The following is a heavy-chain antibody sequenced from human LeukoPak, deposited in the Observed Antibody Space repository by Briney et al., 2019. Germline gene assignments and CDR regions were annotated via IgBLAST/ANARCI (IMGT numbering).Heavy chain of an antibody. CDR2: VNLQGST. CDR1: GGLVTSTNW. J-gene: IGHJ4*02. CDR3: AREGGPYRPLDY. Sequence: SDTLSLTCDVSGGLVTSTNWWTWVRQPPGKGLEWIGEVNLQGSTNYNPSLKSRVAISVDESENHISLKLTSVTAADTAVYYCAREGGPYRPLDYSGQGTLVTVAS. V-gene: IGHV4-4*02.